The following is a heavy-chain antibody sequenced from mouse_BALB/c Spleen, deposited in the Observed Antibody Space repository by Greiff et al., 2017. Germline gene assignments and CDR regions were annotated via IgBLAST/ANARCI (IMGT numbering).Heavy chain of an antibody. CDR1: GFTFSDYY. V-gene: IGHV5-4*02. CDR2: ISDGGSYT. CDR3: ARGDYGRRGFAY. Sequence: EVKLVESGGGLVKPGGSLKLSCAASGFTFSDYYMYWVRQTPEKRLEWVATISDGGSYTYYPDSVKGRFTISRDNAKNNLYLQMSSLKSEDTAMYYCARGDYGRRGFAYWGQGTLVTVSA. J-gene: IGHJ3*01. D-gene: IGHD1-1*01.